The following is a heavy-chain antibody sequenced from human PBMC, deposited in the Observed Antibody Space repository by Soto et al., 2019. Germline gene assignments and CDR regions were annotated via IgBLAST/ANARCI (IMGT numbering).Heavy chain of an antibody. CDR3: TKEGTAGGWFDP. Sequence: SVKVSCKASGGTFGSYAISWVRQAPGQGLEWMGDVIPLFTTANYAQQFQGRVTITADESTTTAYMELSGLRSEDTALYYCTKEGTAGGWFDPWGQGTLVTVSS. V-gene: IGHV1-69*13. CDR2: VIPLFTTA. CDR1: GGTFGSYA. J-gene: IGHJ5*02. D-gene: IGHD6-25*01.